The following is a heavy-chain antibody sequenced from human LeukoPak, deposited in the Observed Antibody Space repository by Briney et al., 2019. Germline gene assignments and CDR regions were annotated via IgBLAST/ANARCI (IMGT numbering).Heavy chain of an antibody. V-gene: IGHV3-66*01. CDR3: AREWYYASWKAGCWFDP. D-gene: IGHD3-3*01. CDR2: VYSGGRT. J-gene: IGHJ5*02. CDR1: GFTVSTNY. Sequence: GGSLRLSCAASGFTVSTNYMSWVRQAPGKGLEWVSVVYSGGRTNYADPVKGRFTISRDHPNNPLYLQMNGMRAEDTAVYYCAREWYYASWKAGCWFDPRGQGTLGTVSA.